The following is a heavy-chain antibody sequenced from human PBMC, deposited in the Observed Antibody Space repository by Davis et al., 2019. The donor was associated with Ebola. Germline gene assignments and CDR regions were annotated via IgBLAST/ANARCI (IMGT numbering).Heavy chain of an antibody. CDR2: ISGYEDNT. V-gene: IGHV1-18*01. CDR1: GYTFSSYG. D-gene: IGHD3-10*01. J-gene: IGHJ6*04. Sequence: AASVKVSCKASGYTFSSYGISWVRQAPGQGLEWMGWISGYEDNTNYAPRFQGRITLTNNRATSTVYMELRSLTSDDTAVYYCARDLATSSGAHFFYFGMDVWGEGTSVAVSS. CDR3: ARDLATSSGAHFFYFGMDV.